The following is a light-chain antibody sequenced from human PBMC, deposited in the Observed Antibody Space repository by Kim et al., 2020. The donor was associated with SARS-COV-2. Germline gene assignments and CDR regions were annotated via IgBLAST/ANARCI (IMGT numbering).Light chain of an antibody. Sequence: CTRSSGYSKYKVDWYQQRPGKGPRFVMRVGTGGIVGSKGDGIPDRFSVLASGLNRYLTIKNIQEEDESDYHCGADHGSGSNFVWVFGGGTQLTVL. CDR3: GADHGSGSNFVWV. J-gene: IGLJ3*02. CDR2: VGTGGIVG. CDR1: SGYSKYK. V-gene: IGLV9-49*01.